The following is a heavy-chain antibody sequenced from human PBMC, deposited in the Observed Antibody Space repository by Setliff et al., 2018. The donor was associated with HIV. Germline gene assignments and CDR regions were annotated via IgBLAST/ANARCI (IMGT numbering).Heavy chain of an antibody. CDR2: IYPGDSDT. Sequence: GESLTISCKGSGYSFTGYWIGWVRQMPGKGLEWMVVIYPGDSDTRYSPSFQGQVTISVDKSISTAYLQWSSLRASDIAMYFCAVVIVGASDAFDIWGQVTMVTVSS. V-gene: IGHV5-51*01. CDR3: AVVIVGASDAFDI. D-gene: IGHD1-26*01. CDR1: GYSFTGYW. J-gene: IGHJ3*02.